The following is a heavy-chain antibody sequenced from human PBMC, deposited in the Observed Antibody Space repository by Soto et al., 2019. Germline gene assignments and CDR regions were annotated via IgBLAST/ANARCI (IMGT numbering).Heavy chain of an antibody. CDR3: AKAPAEYYYSGMDV. V-gene: IGHV3-30*18. Sequence: QVQLVESGGGVVQPGRSLRLSCAASGFTFSSYGMHWVRQAPGKGLEWVAVISYDGSNKYYADSVKGRFTISRDNSKNTLYLQMNSLRAEDTAVYYCAKAPAEYYYSGMDVWGQGTTVTVSS. CDR1: GFTFSSYG. CDR2: ISYDGSNK. J-gene: IGHJ6*02.